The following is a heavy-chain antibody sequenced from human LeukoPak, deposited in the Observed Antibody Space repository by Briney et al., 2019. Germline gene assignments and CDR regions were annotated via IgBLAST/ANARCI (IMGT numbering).Heavy chain of an antibody. CDR2: ISWNSGSI. CDR3: AKPAGPYSYGYVFDY. J-gene: IGHJ4*02. V-gene: IGHV3-9*03. CDR1: GFTFDDYS. Sequence: KPGRSLRLXCAASGFTFDDYSMHWDRQAPGKGLEWVSGISWNSGSIGYADSVKSRFTISRDNAKNSLYLQMNSLRAEDMALYYCAKPAGPYSYGYVFDYWGQGTLVTVSS. D-gene: IGHD5-18*01.